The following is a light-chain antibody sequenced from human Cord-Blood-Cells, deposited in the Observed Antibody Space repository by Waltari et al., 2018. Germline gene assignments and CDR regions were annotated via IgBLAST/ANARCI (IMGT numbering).Light chain of an antibody. J-gene: IGLJ3*02. CDR3: AAWDDSLNGWV. CDR2: SNE. CDR1: SSNIGSNT. Sequence: QSVLTQPPSASGTPGQRVTISCSGSSSNIGSNTVNWYQQLPGTAPKLLLYSNEQRPSGVPARFSGSKSGTSASLAISGLQSEDEADYYCAAWDDSLNGWVFGGGTKLTVL. V-gene: IGLV1-44*01.